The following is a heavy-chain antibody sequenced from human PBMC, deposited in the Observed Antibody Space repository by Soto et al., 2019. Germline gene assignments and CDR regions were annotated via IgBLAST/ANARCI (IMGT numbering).Heavy chain of an antibody. J-gene: IGHJ4*02. Sequence: GASVKVSCKASGYTFTGYYMHWVRQAPGQGLEWMGWINPNSGGTNYAQKFQGWVTMTRDTSISTAYMELSRLRSDDTAVYYCARVSRGSSWLYYFDYWGQGTMVSVAS. V-gene: IGHV1-2*04. CDR2: INPNSGGT. CDR3: ARVSRGSSWLYYFDY. D-gene: IGHD6-13*01. CDR1: GYTFTGYY.